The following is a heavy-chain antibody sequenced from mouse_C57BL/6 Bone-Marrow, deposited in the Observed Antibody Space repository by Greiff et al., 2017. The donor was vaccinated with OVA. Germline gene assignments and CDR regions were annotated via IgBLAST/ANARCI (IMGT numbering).Heavy chain of an antibody. CDR2: IDPSDSYT. V-gene: IGHV1-69*01. Sequence: QVQLQQPGAELVMPGASVKLSCKASGYTFTSYWMHWVKQRPGQGLEWIGEIDPSDSYTNYNQKFKGKSTLTVDKSSSTAYMQLSSLTSEDSAVYYCARETHYYVSTDYAMDYWGQGTSVTVSS. J-gene: IGHJ4*01. CDR3: ARETHYYVSTDYAMDY. CDR1: GYTFTSYW. D-gene: IGHD1-1*01.